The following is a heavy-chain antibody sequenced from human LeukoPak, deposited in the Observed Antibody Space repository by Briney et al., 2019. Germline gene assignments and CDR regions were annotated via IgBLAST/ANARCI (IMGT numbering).Heavy chain of an antibody. Sequence: SETLSLTCTVSGGSISSYYWSWIRQPPGKGLEWIGYIYYSGSTNYNPSLKSRVTISVDTSKNQLSLKLSSVTAADTAVYYCARLVVVPAAIPADYYYYYGMDVWGQGTTVTVSS. J-gene: IGHJ6*02. V-gene: IGHV4-59*08. CDR2: IYYSGST. CDR1: GGSISSYY. CDR3: ARLVVVPAAIPADYYYYYGMDV. D-gene: IGHD2-2*02.